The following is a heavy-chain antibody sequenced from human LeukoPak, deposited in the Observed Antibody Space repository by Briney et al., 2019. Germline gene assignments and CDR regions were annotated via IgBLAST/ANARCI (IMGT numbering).Heavy chain of an antibody. CDR3: ARESVLRYFDWTTRYYFDY. CDR1: GGSFSGYY. Sequence: KPSETLSLTCAVYGGSFSGYYWSWIRQPPGKGLEWIGEINHSGSTNYNPSLKSRVTISVDTSKNQFSLKLSSVTAADTAVYYCARESVLRYFDWTTRYYFDYWGQGTLGTVSS. J-gene: IGHJ4*02. V-gene: IGHV4-34*01. CDR2: INHSGST. D-gene: IGHD3-9*01.